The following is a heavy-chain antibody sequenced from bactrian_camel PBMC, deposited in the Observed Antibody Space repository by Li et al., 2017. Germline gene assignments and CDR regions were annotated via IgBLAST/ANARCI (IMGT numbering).Heavy chain of an antibody. CDR3: TARYEFGLGACSGVGGLGF. CDR2: IRRSGGET. CDR1: GHSRGSNC. Sequence: VQLVESGGGSVQTGGSLRLSCVVSGHSRGSNCVGWYRLPPGRAPAEREGIAAIRRSGGETWYSDSAKGRFAIDQDDARNMWYLQMNSLKPEDSAMYYCTARYEFGLGACSGVGGLGFWGQGTQVTVS. J-gene: IGHJ6*01. D-gene: IGHD1*01. V-gene: IGHV3S55*01.